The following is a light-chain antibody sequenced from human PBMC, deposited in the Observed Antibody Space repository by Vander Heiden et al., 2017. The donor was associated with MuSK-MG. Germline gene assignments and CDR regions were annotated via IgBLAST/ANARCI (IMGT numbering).Light chain of an antibody. Sequence: SYELPQPPSPSVSPGQTARITCSGDALAKQYAYWYQQKPGKAPVLVIYKDSERPSGIPERVSGSSSGTAVTLTSSAVQAEDEADYYCQSSDSSGLSVLFGGGTKLTVL. J-gene: IGLJ2*01. CDR2: KDS. CDR3: QSSDSSGLSVL. CDR1: ALAKQY. V-gene: IGLV3-25*03.